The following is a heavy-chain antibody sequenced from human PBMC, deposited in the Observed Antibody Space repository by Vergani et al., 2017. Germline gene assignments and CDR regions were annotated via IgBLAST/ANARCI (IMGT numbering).Heavy chain of an antibody. CDR3: TTFPVLWFGEQGWVGY. V-gene: IGHV3-49*03. CDR2: IRSKAYGGTT. Sequence: EVQLVESGGGLVQPGRSLRLSCTASGFTFGDYAMSWFRQAPGKGLEWVGFIRSKAYGGTTEYAASVKGRFTISRDDSKNTLYLQMNSLKTEDTAVYYCTTFPVLWFGEQGWVGYWGQGTLVTVSS. J-gene: IGHJ4*02. D-gene: IGHD3-10*01. CDR1: GFTFGDYA.